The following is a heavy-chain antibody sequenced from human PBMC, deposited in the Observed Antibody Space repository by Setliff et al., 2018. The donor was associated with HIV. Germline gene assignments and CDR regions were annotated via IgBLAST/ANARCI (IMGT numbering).Heavy chain of an antibody. V-gene: IGHV3-15*01. J-gene: IGHJ4*02. Sequence: SLRLSCAASGFTFSNAWMSWVRQAPGKGLEWVGRIKSKTDGGTTDYAAPVKGRFTISRDNAKNSLCLQMNSLTAEDTAVYYCAREGGSSGYCGYFDPWGQGTLVTVSS. D-gene: IGHD3-22*01. CDR2: IKSKTDGGTT. CDR1: GFTFSNAW. CDR3: AREGGSSGYCGYFDP.